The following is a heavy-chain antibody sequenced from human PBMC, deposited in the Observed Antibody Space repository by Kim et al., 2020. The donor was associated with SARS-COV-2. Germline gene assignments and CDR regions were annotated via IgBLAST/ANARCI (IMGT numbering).Heavy chain of an antibody. CDR2: IIPIFGTA. Sequence: SVKVSCKASGGTFSSYAISWVRQAPGQGLEWMGGIIPIFGTANYAQKFQGRVTITADESTSTAYMELSSLRSEDTAVYYCVTKGLYYYGWNYWGQGTLVTVSS. V-gene: IGHV1-69*13. D-gene: IGHD3-10*01. CDR1: GGTFSSYA. J-gene: IGHJ4*02. CDR3: VTKGLYYYGWNY.